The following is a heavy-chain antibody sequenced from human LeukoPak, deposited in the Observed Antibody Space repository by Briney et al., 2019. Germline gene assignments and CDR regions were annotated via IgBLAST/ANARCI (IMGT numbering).Heavy chain of an antibody. CDR2: ISGYNGNT. D-gene: IGHD6-13*01. CDR3: ARDGPVAAADPGQVGGYYYGMDV. Sequence: GASVKVSCKASGYTFISYGISWVRQAPGQGLEWMGWISGYNGNTNYAQNLQGRVTMTTDTSTSTAYMELRSLRSDDTAVYYCARDGPVAAADPGQVGGYYYGMDVWGQGTTVTVSS. CDR1: GYTFISYG. J-gene: IGHJ6*02. V-gene: IGHV1-18*01.